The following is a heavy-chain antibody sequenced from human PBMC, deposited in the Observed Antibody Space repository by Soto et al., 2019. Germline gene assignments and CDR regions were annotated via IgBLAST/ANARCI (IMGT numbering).Heavy chain of an antibody. CDR2: INHSGST. V-gene: IGHV4-34*01. J-gene: IGHJ4*02. Sequence: SETLSLTCAVYGGSFSGYYWSWIRQPPGKGLEWIGEINHSGSTNYNPSLKSRVTISVDTSKNQFSLKLSSVTAADTAVYYCARPEVDGYSYGYYYYWGQGTLVTVSS. CDR1: GGSFSGYY. D-gene: IGHD5-18*01. CDR3: ARPEVDGYSYGYYYY.